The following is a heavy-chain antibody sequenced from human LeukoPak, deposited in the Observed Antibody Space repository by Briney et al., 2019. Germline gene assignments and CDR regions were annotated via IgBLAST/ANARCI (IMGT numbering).Heavy chain of an antibody. J-gene: IGHJ4*02. CDR3: ARSNQADDY. CDR2: VNPGGSST. V-gene: IGHV3-74*01. CDR1: GFTFSSYW. D-gene: IGHD4-11*01. Sequence: PGGSLRLSCAAAGFTFSSYWMHWVRQVPGKGLVWVSRVNPGGSSTAYADSVKGRFSISRDNARNTLYLQMNRLRDEDTAVYYCARSNQADDYWGQGTLVTVSS.